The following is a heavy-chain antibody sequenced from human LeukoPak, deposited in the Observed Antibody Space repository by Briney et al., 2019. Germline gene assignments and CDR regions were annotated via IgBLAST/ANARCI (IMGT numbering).Heavy chain of an antibody. CDR2: ISGSGGST. CDR3: AKETVVVVAATPDAFDI. V-gene: IGHV3-23*01. Sequence: PGRSLTLSCAASEFTFTTYAMSWVRQAPGKGLEWVSGISGSGGSTHYADSVKDRFTISRDNSKNTLYLQMNSLRAEDTAVYYCAKETVVVVAATPDAFDIWGQGTMVTVSS. CDR1: EFTFTTYA. J-gene: IGHJ3*02. D-gene: IGHD2-15*01.